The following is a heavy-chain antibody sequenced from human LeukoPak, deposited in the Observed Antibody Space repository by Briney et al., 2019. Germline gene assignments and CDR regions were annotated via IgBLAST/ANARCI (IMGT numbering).Heavy chain of an antibody. Sequence: SVKVSCKASGGTFSSYAISWVRQAPGQGLEWMGRIIPIFGIANYAQKFQGRVTITADKSTSPAYMELSSLRSEDTAVYYCARAIDSSSSHFFDYWGQGTLVTVSS. CDR2: IIPIFGIA. CDR3: ARAIDSSSSHFFDY. CDR1: GGTFSSYA. V-gene: IGHV1-69*04. D-gene: IGHD6-6*01. J-gene: IGHJ4*02.